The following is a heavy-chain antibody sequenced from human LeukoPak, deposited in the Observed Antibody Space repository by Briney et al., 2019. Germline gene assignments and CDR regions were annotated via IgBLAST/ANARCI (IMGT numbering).Heavy chain of an antibody. V-gene: IGHV4-39*01. CDR2: IYYSGST. Sequence: PSETLSLTCTVSGGSISCSSYYWGWIRQPPGKGLEWIGSIYYSGSTYYNPSLKSRVTISVDTSKNQFSLKLSSVTAADTAVYYCARHQLYSSGWYRPANYFDYWGQGTLVTVSS. D-gene: IGHD6-19*01. CDR3: ARHQLYSSGWYRPANYFDY. CDR1: GGSISCSSYY. J-gene: IGHJ4*02.